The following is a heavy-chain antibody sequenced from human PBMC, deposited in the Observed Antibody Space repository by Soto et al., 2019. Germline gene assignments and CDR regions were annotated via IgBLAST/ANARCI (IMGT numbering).Heavy chain of an antibody. CDR1: GGTFSSYA. J-gene: IGHJ6*02. Sequence: QVQLVRSGAEVKKPGSSVKVSCKASGGTFSSYAINWVRQAPGQGLEWMGGIIPIFGTADYAQKFQGRVTIPADESTSTAYMELSSRRSEDTAVYYWARAVAGGVYYYYGMDVWGQGTTVTVSS. CDR3: ARAVAGGVYYYYGMDV. CDR2: IIPIFGTA. V-gene: IGHV1-69*12. D-gene: IGHD6-19*01.